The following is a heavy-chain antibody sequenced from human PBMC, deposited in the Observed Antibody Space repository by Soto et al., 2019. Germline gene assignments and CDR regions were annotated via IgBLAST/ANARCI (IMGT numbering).Heavy chain of an antibody. CDR1: GFTFSPHA. CDR2: ISYEGSNK. CDR3: ARERNTGYDYSYYYGMDV. J-gene: IGHJ6*02. D-gene: IGHD5-18*01. V-gene: IGHV3-30-3*01. Sequence: GSLRLSCAASGFTFSPHAMHWVRQGPGKGLEWVAVISYEGSNKYYADSVKGRCTISRDNSKNTLYSQMNSLSAEDTAVYYCARERNTGYDYSYYYGMDVWGQGTTVTVSS.